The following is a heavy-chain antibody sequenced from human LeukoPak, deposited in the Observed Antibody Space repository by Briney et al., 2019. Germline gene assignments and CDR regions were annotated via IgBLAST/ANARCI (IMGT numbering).Heavy chain of an antibody. CDR1: GGPISSSNW. CDR3: ATADAYNWNDRGQSRFDY. J-gene: IGHJ4*02. D-gene: IGHD1-1*01. Sequence: SETLSLTCAVSGGPISSSNWWSWVRQPPGKGLGWIGEIYHSGSTNYNPSLKSRVTISVDKSKNQFSLKLSSVTAADTAVYYCATADAYNWNDRGQSRFDYWGQGTLVTVSS. CDR2: IYHSGST. V-gene: IGHV4-4*02.